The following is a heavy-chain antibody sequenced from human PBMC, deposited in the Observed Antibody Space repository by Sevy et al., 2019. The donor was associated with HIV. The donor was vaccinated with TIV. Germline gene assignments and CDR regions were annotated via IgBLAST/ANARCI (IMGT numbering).Heavy chain of an antibody. V-gene: IGHV3-48*03. CDR2: ITNSGTTK. D-gene: IGHD4-17*01. CDR1: GFPFSSYE. J-gene: IGHJ4*02. CDR3: ARDLPPSATTVAHFDC. Sequence: GGSLRLSCTASGFPFSSYEMNWVRQAPGKGLEWVSYITNSGTTKYYSDSVRGRFTISRDNARNSRHLQMNSLRAEDTAVYYCARDLPPSATTVAHFDCWGQGTLVTVSS.